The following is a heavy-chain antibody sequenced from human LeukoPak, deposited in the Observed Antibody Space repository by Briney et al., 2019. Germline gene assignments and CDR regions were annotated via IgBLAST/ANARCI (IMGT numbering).Heavy chain of an antibody. D-gene: IGHD2-15*01. Sequence: SETLSLTCAVYGGSFSGYYLSWVRQPPGKGLEWIGEINHSGSTNYNPSLKSRVTISVDTSKNQFSLKLSSVTAADTAVYYCARVVGGDYWGQGTLVTVSS. V-gene: IGHV4-34*01. CDR1: GGSFSGYY. CDR3: ARVVGGDY. J-gene: IGHJ4*02. CDR2: INHSGST.